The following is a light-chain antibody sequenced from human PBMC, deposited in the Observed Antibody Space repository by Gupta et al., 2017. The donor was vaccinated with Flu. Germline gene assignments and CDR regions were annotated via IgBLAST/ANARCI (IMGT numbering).Light chain of an antibody. Sequence: DIPVTQSPSSLSASVGDRVTITCRASHSIGNYLDWYQQMPGRAPKLLIYAAFTLQSGVPSRFSGSGSGTDFTLTISSLQPEDFGTYWCQQSSLSPWTFGQGTTVEIK. CDR3: QQSSLSPWT. CDR2: AAF. J-gene: IGKJ1*01. CDR1: HSIGNY. V-gene: IGKV1-39*01.